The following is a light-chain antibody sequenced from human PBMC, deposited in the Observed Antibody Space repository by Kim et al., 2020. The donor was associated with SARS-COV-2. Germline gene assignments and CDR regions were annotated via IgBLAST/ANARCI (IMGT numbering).Light chain of an antibody. CDR2: GAS. Sequence: DIQMTQSPSSLSASVGDRVTITCRASQGINNYLAWFQQKPGKAPKSLIYGASSLQIGVPSKFSGSGSGTDSNLTIISLQTEDFATYYCQQYSSYPITFGQGTRLEIK. CDR1: QGINNY. J-gene: IGKJ5*01. CDR3: QQYSSYPIT. V-gene: IGKV1-16*02.